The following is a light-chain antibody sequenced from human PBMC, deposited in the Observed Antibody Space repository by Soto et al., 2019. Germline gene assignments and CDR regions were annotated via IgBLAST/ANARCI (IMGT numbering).Light chain of an antibody. J-gene: IGKJ1*01. Sequence: DIQMTQSPSTLSASVGDRVTITCRASQSISSWLAWYQQKPGKAPKLLIYAASTLQSGVPSRFSGSGSGPKFTLTIASLQPDDFATYYCQQYETFSGTFGPGTKVDI. CDR1: QSISSW. V-gene: IGKV1-5*01. CDR2: AAS. CDR3: QQYETFSGT.